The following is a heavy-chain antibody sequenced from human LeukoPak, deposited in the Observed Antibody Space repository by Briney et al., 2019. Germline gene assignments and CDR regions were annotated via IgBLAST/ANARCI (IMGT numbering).Heavy chain of an antibody. Sequence: GGSLRLSCAASGFTFSSYAMHWVRQAPGKGLEWVAVISYDGSNKYYADSVKGRFTISRDNSKNTLYLQMNSLRAEDTAMYYCVRDRGYCSGGTCYALWDYWGQGTLVTVSS. J-gene: IGHJ4*02. D-gene: IGHD2-15*01. CDR3: VRDRGYCSGGTCYALWDY. CDR1: GFTFSSYA. CDR2: ISYDGSNK. V-gene: IGHV3-30-3*01.